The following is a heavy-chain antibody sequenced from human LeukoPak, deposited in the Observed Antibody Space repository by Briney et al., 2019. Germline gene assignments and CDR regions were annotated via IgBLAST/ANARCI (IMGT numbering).Heavy chain of an antibody. J-gene: IGHJ3*02. Sequence: SGTLSLTCTVSGGSISSHYWSWIRQPPGKALEWIGYIFHSASTNYNPSLKSRVTISVDTSKSQFSLKLNSVTAADTAVYYCARDARYYGSSGYYAFDIWGQGTMVTVSS. V-gene: IGHV4-59*11. CDR1: GGSISSHY. D-gene: IGHD3-22*01. CDR2: IFHSAST. CDR3: ARDARYYGSSGYYAFDI.